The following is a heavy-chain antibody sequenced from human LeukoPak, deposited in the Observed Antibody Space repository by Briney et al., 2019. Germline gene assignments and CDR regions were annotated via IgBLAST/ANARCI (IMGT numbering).Heavy chain of an antibody. CDR2: ISSSSSTI. J-gene: IGHJ4*02. V-gene: IGHV3-48*01. Sequence: PGGSLRLSCAASGFIFSSYSMNWVRQAPGKGLEWVSYISSSSSTIYYADSVKGRFTISRDNAKNSLYLQMNSLRAEDTAVYYCARDGSPLDIVVVPAFDYWGQGTLVTVSS. D-gene: IGHD2-2*01. CDR1: GFIFSSYS. CDR3: ARDGSPLDIVVVPAFDY.